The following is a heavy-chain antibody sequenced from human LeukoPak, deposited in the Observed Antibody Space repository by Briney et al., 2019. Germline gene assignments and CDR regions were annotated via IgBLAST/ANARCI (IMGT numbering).Heavy chain of an antibody. CDR1: GYTFTGYY. V-gene: IGHV1-8*02. J-gene: IGHJ3*02. D-gene: IGHD3-9*01. CDR3: AREVDILTVTYAFDI. CDR2: MNPNSGNT. Sequence: EASVKVSCKASGYTFTGYYMHWVRQATGQGLEWMGWMNPNSGNTGYAQKFQGRVTMTRNTSISTAYMELSSLRSEDTAVYYCAREVDILTVTYAFDIWGQGTMVTVSS.